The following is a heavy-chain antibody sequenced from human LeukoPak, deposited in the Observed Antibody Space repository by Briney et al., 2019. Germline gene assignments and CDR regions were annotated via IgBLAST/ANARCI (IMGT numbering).Heavy chain of an antibody. Sequence: PGESLKISCRISEYIFSSYWVVWVRQMPGKGLEWMEVIYFDDSETKYSPSFYGLVTISADKSIDTAYLQWSSLKASDTATYYCATSASEPYYFYYGLHVWGLGTTVSV. J-gene: IGHJ6*02. D-gene: IGHD1-14*01. CDR3: ATSASEPYYFYYGLHV. V-gene: IGHV5-51*01. CDR2: IYFDDSET. CDR1: EYIFSSYW.